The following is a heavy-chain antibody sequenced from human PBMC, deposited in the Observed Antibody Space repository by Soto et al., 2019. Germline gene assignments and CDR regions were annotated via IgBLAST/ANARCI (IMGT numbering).Heavy chain of an antibody. J-gene: IGHJ6*03. CDR2: IKQDGSEK. V-gene: IGHV3-7*01. Sequence: PGGSLRLSCAASGFTFSSYWMSWVRQAPGKGLEWVANIKQDGSEKYYVDSVKGRFTISRDNAKNSLYLQMNSLRAEDTAVYYCARERAYPYLYYYYYMGVWGKGTTATVSS. CDR1: GFTFSSYW. CDR3: ARERAYPYLYYYYYMGV.